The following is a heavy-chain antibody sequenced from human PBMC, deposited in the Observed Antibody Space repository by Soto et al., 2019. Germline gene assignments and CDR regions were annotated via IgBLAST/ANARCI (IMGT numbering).Heavy chain of an antibody. Sequence: SVKVYCKASGDTFSSYAISWVRKAPGQGLEWMGGIIPIFGTANYAQKFQGRVTITADESTSTAYMELSSLRSEDTAVYYCARDPLPNTNLDYWGQGTLVTVSS. V-gene: IGHV1-69*01. CDR2: IIPIFGTA. CDR1: GDTFSSYA. J-gene: IGHJ4*02. CDR3: ARDPLPNTNLDY.